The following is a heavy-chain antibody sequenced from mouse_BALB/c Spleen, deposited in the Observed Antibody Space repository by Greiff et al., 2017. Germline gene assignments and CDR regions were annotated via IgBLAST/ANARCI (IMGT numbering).Heavy chain of an antibody. CDR3: NDGYYDAY. J-gene: IGHJ3*01. Sequence: VQLQQSGAELVRSGASVKLSCTASGFNIKDYYMHWVKQRPEQGLEWIGWIDPENGDTEYAPKFQGKATMTADTSSNTAYLQLSSLTSEDTAVYYCNDGYYDAYWGQGTLVTVYA. D-gene: IGHD2-3*01. V-gene: IGHV14-4*02. CDR1: GFNIKDYY. CDR2: IDPENGDT.